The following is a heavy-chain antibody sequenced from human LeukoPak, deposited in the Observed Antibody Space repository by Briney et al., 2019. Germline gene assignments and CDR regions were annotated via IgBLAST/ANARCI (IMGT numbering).Heavy chain of an antibody. CDR3: ARIWSGDAQGSQLSYGMDV. CDR1: GGSFSGYY. V-gene: IGHV4-34*01. Sequence: SETLSLTCAVYGGSFSGYYWSWIRQPPGKGLEWIGEINHSGSTNYNPSLKSRVTISVDTSKNQFSLKLSSVTAADTAVYYCARIWSGDAQGSQLSYGMDVWGQGTTVTVAS. J-gene: IGHJ6*02. CDR2: INHSGST. D-gene: IGHD3-10*01.